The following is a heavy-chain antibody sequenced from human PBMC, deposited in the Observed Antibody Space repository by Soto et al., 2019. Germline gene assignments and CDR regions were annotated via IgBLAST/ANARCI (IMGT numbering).Heavy chain of an antibody. J-gene: IGHJ5*02. CDR2: ISSGSAFI. D-gene: IGHD1-26*01. CDR3: TRDQGGSYDSWFDP. CDR1: TFSMYS. V-gene: IGHV3-21*01. Sequence: EAQVVESGGGLVKPGGSLRLSCNFTFSMYSMNWVRQAPGKGLEWVASISSGSAFIKYADSVKGRFSISRDNAKNSVSLQMNSLRAKDTAMYYCTRDQGGSYDSWFDPWGRGTLVTVSS.